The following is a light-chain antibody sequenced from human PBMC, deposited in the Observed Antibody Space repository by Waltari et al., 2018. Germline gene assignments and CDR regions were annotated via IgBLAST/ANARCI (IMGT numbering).Light chain of an antibody. V-gene: IGLV1-44*01. CDR3: AAWDDSLNGWV. Sequence: QSVLTQSPSASGTPGQRVTISCSGSSPNIGSNTVNWYKQVTGTAPKLLISTNNQRPSGVPDRFSGSKSGTSASLAISGLQSEDEADYFCAAWDDSLNGWVFGGGTKLSVL. CDR2: TNN. CDR1: SPNIGSNT. J-gene: IGLJ3*02.